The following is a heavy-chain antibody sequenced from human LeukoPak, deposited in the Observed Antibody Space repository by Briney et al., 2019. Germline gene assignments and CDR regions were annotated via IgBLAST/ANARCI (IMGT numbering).Heavy chain of an antibody. Sequence: PSETLSLTCTVSGGSISSGSYYWRWIRQPAGKGLEWIGRIYTSGSTNYNPSLKSRVTISVDTSKNQFSLKLSSVTAADTAVYYCARDLVGADRDYFDYWGQGTLVTVSS. CDR2: IYTSGST. CDR1: GGSISSGSYY. D-gene: IGHD2-15*01. V-gene: IGHV4-61*02. J-gene: IGHJ4*02. CDR3: ARDLVGADRDYFDY.